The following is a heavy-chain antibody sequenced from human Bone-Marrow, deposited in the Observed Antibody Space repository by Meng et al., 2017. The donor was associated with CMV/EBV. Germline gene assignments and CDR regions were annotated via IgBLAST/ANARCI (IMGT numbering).Heavy chain of an antibody. J-gene: IGHJ6*02. CDR3: ARLVLPSLGPRVDYGMDV. CDR1: GGSISSYY. CDR2: IYYSGSA. D-gene: IGHD3-16*01. V-gene: IGHV4-59*01. Sequence: GSLRLSCTVSGGSISSYYWSWIRQPPGKGLEWIGYIYYSGSANYNPSLKSRVTISVDTSKNQFSLKLSSVTAADTAVHYCARLVLPSLGPRVDYGMDVWGQGTTVTVSS.